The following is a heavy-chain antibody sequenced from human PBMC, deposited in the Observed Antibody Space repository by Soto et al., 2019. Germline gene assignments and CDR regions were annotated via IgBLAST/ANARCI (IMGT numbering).Heavy chain of an antibody. CDR2: ITPIDGST. V-gene: IGHV1-46*01. D-gene: IGHD3-10*01. Sequence: QVQLVQSGDEVKNPGASVKGSCKASGYTFTTYYMHWLRQARGQGLEWMGIITPIDGSTRYAQTFKDRFTMTNNTTTSTVYMELSSLRSEDTAVYYWTRAVSKKPAASYYWGQGILGPVSS. CDR3: TRAVSKKPAASYY. J-gene: IGHJ4*02. CDR1: GYTFTTYY.